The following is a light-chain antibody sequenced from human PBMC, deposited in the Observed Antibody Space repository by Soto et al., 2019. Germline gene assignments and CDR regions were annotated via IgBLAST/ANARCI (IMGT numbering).Light chain of an antibody. J-gene: IGKJ5*01. V-gene: IGKV3-11*01. CDR1: QSVSSY. CDR2: DAS. CDR3: QQYHNWPPIT. Sequence: EIVLTQSPATLSLSPGERATLSCRASQSVSSYLAWYQQKPCQAPRLLIYDASNRATGIPARFSGWGSGTEFTLTISSLQSEDFAVYYCQQYHNWPPITFGQGTRLEIK.